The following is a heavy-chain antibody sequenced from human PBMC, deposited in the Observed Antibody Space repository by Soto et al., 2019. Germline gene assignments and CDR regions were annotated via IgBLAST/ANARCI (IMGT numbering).Heavy chain of an antibody. Sequence: ASVKVSCKASGYTFTAYYIYWVRQAPGQGLEWVGRINPKSGDTNYAQRFQGRVTMTRDTSISTAYMEVSSLRSDDTAFYHCATLKQAPGGIDNWGQGTLVTVSS. V-gene: IGHV1-2*06. CDR3: ATLKQAPGGIDN. CDR2: INPKSGDT. CDR1: GYTFTAYY. D-gene: IGHD2-8*02. J-gene: IGHJ4*02.